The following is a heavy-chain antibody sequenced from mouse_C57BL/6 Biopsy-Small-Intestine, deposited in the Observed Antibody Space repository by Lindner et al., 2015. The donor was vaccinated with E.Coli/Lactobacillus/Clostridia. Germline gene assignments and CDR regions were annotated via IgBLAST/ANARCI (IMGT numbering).Heavy chain of an antibody. J-gene: IGHJ2*01. CDR3: ARGDWDEGYFDY. Sequence: VQLQESGTELVLPGASVKISCKASGYNFTSSCIHWVRQRPGQGLEWIGWNCPGSDNTKSNEVFKGRATLTADTSSSTAYKQLISLTSEESAVYYCARGDWDEGYFDYWGQGTTLIVSS. V-gene: IGHV1-66*01. CDR1: GYNFTSSC. D-gene: IGHD4-1*01. CDR2: NCPGSDNT.